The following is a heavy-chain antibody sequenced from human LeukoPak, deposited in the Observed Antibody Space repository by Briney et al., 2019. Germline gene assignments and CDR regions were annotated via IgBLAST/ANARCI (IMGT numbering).Heavy chain of an antibody. Sequence: SVKVSCKASGGTFSSYAISWVRQAPGQGLEWMGGIIPIFGTANYAQKFQGRVTITADESTSTAYMELSSLRSEDTAVYYCARRYYYDSSGYYHYWGQGTLVTLSS. CDR3: ARRYYYDSSGYYHY. V-gene: IGHV1-69*01. D-gene: IGHD3-22*01. J-gene: IGHJ4*02. CDR1: GGTFSSYA. CDR2: IIPIFGTA.